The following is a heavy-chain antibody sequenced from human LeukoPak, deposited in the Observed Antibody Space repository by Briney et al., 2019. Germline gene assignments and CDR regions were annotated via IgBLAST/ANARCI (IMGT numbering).Heavy chain of an antibody. V-gene: IGHV1-69*04. D-gene: IGHD4-23*01. CDR1: GGTFSSYA. CDR2: IIPILGIA. Sequence: SVKVSCKASGGTFSSYAISWVRQAPGQGLEWMGRIIPILGIANYAQKFQGRITITADKSTSTAYMELSSLRSEDTAVYYCARTTDYGGNSDYFDYWGQGTLVTVSS. J-gene: IGHJ4*02. CDR3: ARTTDYGGNSDYFDY.